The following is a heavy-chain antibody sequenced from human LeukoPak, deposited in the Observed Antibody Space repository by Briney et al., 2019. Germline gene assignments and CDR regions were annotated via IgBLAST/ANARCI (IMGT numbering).Heavy chain of an antibody. CDR3: AKDGSGLEVRGVILPFFDY. D-gene: IGHD3-10*01. Sequence: PGGSLRLSCAASGFTFSSYAMSWVRQAPGKGLVWVSRINNDGSGTFYADSVKGRFTISRDNAKNSLYLQMNSLRAEDTALYYCAKDGSGLEVRGVILPFFDYWGQGTLVTVSS. J-gene: IGHJ4*02. CDR2: INNDGSGT. CDR1: GFTFSSYA. V-gene: IGHV3-74*01.